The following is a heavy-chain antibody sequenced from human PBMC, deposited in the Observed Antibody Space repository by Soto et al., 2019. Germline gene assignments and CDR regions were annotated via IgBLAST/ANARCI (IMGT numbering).Heavy chain of an antibody. V-gene: IGHV3-30-3*01. CDR1: GFTFRNYA. D-gene: IGHD3-16*01. J-gene: IGHJ4*02. CDR3: ARDPQGAYCYIDY. Sequence: QVQLVESGGGVVQPGRSLRLSCAASGFTFRNYAMHWVRQAPGKGLEWVAIISADGNSKHYADSVKGRFTISKDNSRNTLFLQMNNLGPEDTAVYHCARDPQGAYCYIDYWGQGTPVTVSS. CDR2: ISADGNSK.